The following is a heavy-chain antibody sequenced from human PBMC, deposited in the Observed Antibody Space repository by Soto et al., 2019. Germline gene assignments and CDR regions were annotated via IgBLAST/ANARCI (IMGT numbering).Heavy chain of an antibody. V-gene: IGHV1-69*01. Sequence: QVQLVQSGAEVKKPGSSVKVSCKASGGTFSSYAISWVRQAPGQGLEWMGGIIPIFGTASYAQEFQGRVTITADESTSTAYMELSSLRSEDTAVYYCARDEGYCSGGSCYRGVDYYYGMDVWGQGTTVTVSS. CDR2: IIPIFGTA. D-gene: IGHD2-15*01. CDR3: ARDEGYCSGGSCYRGVDYYYGMDV. J-gene: IGHJ6*02. CDR1: GGTFSSYA.